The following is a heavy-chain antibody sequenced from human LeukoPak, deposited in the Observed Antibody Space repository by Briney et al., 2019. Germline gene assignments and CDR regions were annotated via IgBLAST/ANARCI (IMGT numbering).Heavy chain of an antibody. Sequence: PSETLSLTCTVSGGSISSYYWSWIRQPPGKGLEWIGYIYYSGSTNYNPSLKSRVTISVDTSKNQFSLKLSSVTAADTAVYYCARDRVAAAGLSYFDYWGQGTLVTVSS. V-gene: IGHV4-59*01. CDR2: IYYSGST. CDR1: GGSISSYY. D-gene: IGHD6-13*01. J-gene: IGHJ4*02. CDR3: ARDRVAAAGLSYFDY.